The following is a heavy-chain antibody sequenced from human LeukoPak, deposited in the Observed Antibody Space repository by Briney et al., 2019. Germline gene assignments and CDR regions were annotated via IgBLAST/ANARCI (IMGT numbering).Heavy chain of an antibody. Sequence: PGGSLRLSCAAPGSTFSSYSMNWVSQAPGKGLEWVSHISISGSTIHYADSVRGRFTISRDSAKNSLYLQMNSLRADDTAVYYCSTAKFDYWGQGTLLTVSS. CDR1: GSTFSSYS. CDR3: STAKFDY. V-gene: IGHV3-48*01. J-gene: IGHJ4*02. CDR2: ISISGSTI.